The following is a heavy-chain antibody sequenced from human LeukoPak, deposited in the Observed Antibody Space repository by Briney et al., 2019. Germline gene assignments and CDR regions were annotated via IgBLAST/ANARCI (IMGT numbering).Heavy chain of an antibody. CDR3: ARGYCSSTSCYMDA. CDR1: GGTFSSYA. V-gene: IGHV1-69*13. J-gene: IGHJ6*03. D-gene: IGHD2-2*01. CDR2: IIPIFGTA. Sequence: SVKVSCKASGGTFSSYAISWVRQAPGQGLEWMGGIIPIFGTANYAQKFQGRVTITADELTSTAYMELSSLRSEDTAVYYCARGYCSSTSCYMDAWGKGTTVTVSS.